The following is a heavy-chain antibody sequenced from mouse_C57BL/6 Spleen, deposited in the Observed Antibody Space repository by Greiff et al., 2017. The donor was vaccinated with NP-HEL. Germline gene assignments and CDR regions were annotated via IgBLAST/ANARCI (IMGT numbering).Heavy chain of an antibody. Sequence: VQLQQSGAELVRPGASVTLSCKASGYTFTDYEMHWVKQTPVHGLEWIGAIDPETGGTAYNQKFKGKAILTADKSSSTAYMELRSLTSEDSAVYYWTRGSRQLRLPWFAYWGQGTLVTVSA. CDR2: IDPETGGT. V-gene: IGHV1-15*01. CDR1: GYTFTDYE. D-gene: IGHD3-2*02. J-gene: IGHJ3*01. CDR3: TRGSRQLRLPWFAY.